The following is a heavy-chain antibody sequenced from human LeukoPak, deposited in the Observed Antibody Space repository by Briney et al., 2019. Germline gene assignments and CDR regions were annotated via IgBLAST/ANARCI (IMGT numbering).Heavy chain of an antibody. D-gene: IGHD3-22*01. CDR3: ARDSGDSSGYYYAYYFDY. CDR2: ISSSSSYI. CDR1: EFTFSSYS. V-gene: IGHV3-21*01. J-gene: IGHJ4*02. Sequence: PGGSLRLSCAASEFTFSSYSMNWVRQAPGKGLEWVSSISSSSSYIYYADSVKGRFTISRDNAKNSLYLQMNSLRAEDTAVYYCARDSGDSSGYYYAYYFDYWGQGTLVTVSS.